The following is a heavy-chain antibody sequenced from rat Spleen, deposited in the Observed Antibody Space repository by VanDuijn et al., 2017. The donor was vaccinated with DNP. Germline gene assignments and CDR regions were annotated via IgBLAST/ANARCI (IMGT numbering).Heavy chain of an antibody. CDR1: GFSFNDYA. V-gene: IGHV5-22*01. CDR3: ASHTYYGYDYFVY. D-gene: IGHD1-9*01. CDR2: ISYDGSSI. J-gene: IGHJ2*01. Sequence: EVQLVESGGGLVQPGRSLKLSCADSGFSFNDYAMAWVRQTPEKGLEWVTTISYDGSSIYYGDSVKGRFTISRDNAEGTLNLQMNSLRSEDTATYYCASHTYYGYDYFVYWGQGVMVTVSS.